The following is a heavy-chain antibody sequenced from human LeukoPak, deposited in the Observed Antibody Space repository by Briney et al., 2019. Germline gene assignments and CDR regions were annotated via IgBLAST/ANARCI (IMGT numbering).Heavy chain of an antibody. CDR2: IYYSGST. CDR3: ARVRYYYGSGSYYYYYYMDV. V-gene: IGHV4-30-4*08. CDR1: GGSISSGDYY. J-gene: IGHJ6*03. Sequence: SETLSLTCTVSGGSISSGDYYWSWIRQPPGTGLEWLGYIYYSGSTYYNPSLKSRVTISVDTSKNQFSLKLSSVTAADTAVYYCARVRYYYGSGSYYYYYYMDVWGKGTTVTVSS. D-gene: IGHD3-10*01.